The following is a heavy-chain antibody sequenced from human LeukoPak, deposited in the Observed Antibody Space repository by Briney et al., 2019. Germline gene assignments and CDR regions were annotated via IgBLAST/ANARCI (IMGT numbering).Heavy chain of an antibody. V-gene: IGHV4-59*01. CDR3: ARARYREDSYGYAGGFYYMDV. D-gene: IGHD5-18*01. CDR1: GGSTSNYY. Sequence: SETLSLTCTVSGGSTSNYYWSWIRQPPGKGLEWVGYISYSGSSNSHPSLKSRVTISVDMSQTQVYLELSSVTAADTAVYYCARARYREDSYGYAGGFYYMDVWGKGTTVTVSS. J-gene: IGHJ6*03. CDR2: ISYSGSS.